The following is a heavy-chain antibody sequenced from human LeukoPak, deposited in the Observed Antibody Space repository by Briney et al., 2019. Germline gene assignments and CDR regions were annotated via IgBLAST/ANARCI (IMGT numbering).Heavy chain of an antibody. CDR3: ARRVVVVPAANTWFDP. CDR1: GYSFTSYW. V-gene: IGHV5-51*01. D-gene: IGHD2-2*01. J-gene: IGHJ5*02. CDR2: IYPGDSDT. Sequence: GESLKISCKGSGYSFTSYWIGWVRQMPGKGLEWMGIIYPGDSDTRYSPSFQGQVTISADKSISTAYLQWSSLKASDTAMYYCARRVVVVPAANTWFDPWGQGTLVTVSS.